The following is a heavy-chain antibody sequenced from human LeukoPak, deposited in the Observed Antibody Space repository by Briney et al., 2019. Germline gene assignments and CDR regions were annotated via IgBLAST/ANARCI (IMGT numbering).Heavy chain of an antibody. Sequence: GASVKVSCKASGYTFTSYYMHWVRQAPGQGLEWMGIINPSGGSTSYAQNFQGRVTMTRDMSTSTVYMELSSLRSEDTAVYYCARDARHRYCSSTSCYRGWLDPWGQGTLVTVSS. V-gene: IGHV1-46*01. CDR1: GYTFTSYY. J-gene: IGHJ5*02. CDR3: ARDARHRYCSSTSCYRGWLDP. CDR2: INPSGGST. D-gene: IGHD2-2*01.